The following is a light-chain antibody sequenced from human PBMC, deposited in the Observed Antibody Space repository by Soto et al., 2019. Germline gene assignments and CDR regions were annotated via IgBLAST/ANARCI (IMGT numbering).Light chain of an antibody. CDR2: KGS. Sequence: QSALTQPASVSGSPGQSITISCTGTSSDVGSYNLVSWYQQHPGKAPKLMIYKGSKRPPGVSNRFSGSKSGNTASLTISGLQAEDEADYYCAACDDSLNGWVFGGGTKVTVL. CDR3: AACDDSLNGWV. J-gene: IGLJ3*02. CDR1: SSDVGSYNL. V-gene: IGLV2-23*01.